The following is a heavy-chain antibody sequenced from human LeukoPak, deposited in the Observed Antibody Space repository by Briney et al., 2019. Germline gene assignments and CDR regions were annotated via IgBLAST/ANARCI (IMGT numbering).Heavy chain of an antibody. CDR3: AKDGSNYYGSGSYFDY. V-gene: IGHV3-30*02. CDR1: GFTFSSDG. Sequence: PGGSLRLSCAGSGFTFSSDGMHWVRQAPGKGLEWVAFIRYDGSNKYYADSVKGRFTISRDNSKNTLYLQMNSLRAEDTAVYYCAKDGSNYYGSGSYFDYWGQGTLVTVSS. CDR2: IRYDGSNK. D-gene: IGHD3-10*01. J-gene: IGHJ4*02.